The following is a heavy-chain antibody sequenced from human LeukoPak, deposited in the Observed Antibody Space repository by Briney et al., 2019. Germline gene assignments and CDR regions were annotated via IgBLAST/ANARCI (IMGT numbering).Heavy chain of an antibody. CDR2: ISSSSSYT. Sequence: PGGSLRLSCAASGFTFSDYYMSRIRQAPGKGLEWVSYISSSSSYTNYADSVKGRFTISRDNAKNSLYLQMNSLRAEDTAVYYCARGTSLSSGWYYFDYWGQGTLVTVSS. V-gene: IGHV3-11*05. D-gene: IGHD6-19*01. CDR3: ARGTSLSSGWYYFDY. CDR1: GFTFSDYY. J-gene: IGHJ4*02.